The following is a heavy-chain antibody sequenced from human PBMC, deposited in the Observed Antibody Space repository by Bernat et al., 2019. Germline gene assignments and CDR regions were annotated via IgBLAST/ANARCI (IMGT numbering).Heavy chain of an antibody. CDR1: GYTFTSYA. J-gene: IGHJ5*02. CDR2: INAGNGNT. Sequence: QVQLVQSGAEVKKPGASVKVSCKASGYTFTSYAMHWVRQAPGQRLEWMGWINAGNGNTKYSQKFQGRVTITRDTSASTAYMELSSLRSEDTAVYYCARGKRITMVQGVSAGVDPWGQGTLVTVSS. D-gene: IGHD3-10*01. CDR3: ARGKRITMVQGVSAGVDP. V-gene: IGHV1-3*01.